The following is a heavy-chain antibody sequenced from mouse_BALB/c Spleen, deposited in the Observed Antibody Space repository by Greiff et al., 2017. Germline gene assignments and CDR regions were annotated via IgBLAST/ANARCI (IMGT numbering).Heavy chain of an antibody. J-gene: IGHJ1*01. D-gene: IGHD2-10*01. CDR2: IYWDDDK. Sequence: QVTLKESGPGILQPSQTLSLTCSFSGFSLSTSGMGVSWIRQPSGKGLEWLAHIYWDDDKRYNPSLKSRLTISKDTSRNQVCLKITSVDTADTATYYCARRGAYYGNYNWYFDVWGAGTTVTVSA. V-gene: IGHV8-12*01. CDR1: GFSLSTSGMG. CDR3: ARRGAYYGNYNWYFDV.